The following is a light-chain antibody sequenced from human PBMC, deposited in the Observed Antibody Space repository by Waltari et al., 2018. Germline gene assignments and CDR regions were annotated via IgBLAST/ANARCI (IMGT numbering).Light chain of an antibody. CDR2: GAS. CDR1: QSVASNY. CDR3: HQYATSPQT. Sequence: EIVLTQSPGTLSLSPGERATLSCRASQSVASNYLAWYQQKSGQAPRLVIYGASNRDTGIPDRFSGDGSGTDFTLTISRLEPEDLAMYYCHQYATSPQTFGRGTKVEFK. V-gene: IGKV3-20*01. J-gene: IGKJ1*01.